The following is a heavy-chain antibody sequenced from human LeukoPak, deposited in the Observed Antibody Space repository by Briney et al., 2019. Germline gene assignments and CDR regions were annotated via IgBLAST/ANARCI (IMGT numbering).Heavy chain of an antibody. J-gene: IGHJ4*02. D-gene: IGHD2-15*01. CDR2: ISGSGSTI. Sequence: PGGSLRLSCAVSGFIFGSYNMNWVRQAPGKGLEWVSFISGSGSTIYYADSVKGRFTMSRDNAKSSLFLQMNSLRDEDTAVYYCAGSLYCSGGSCSVYWGQGTLVTVSS. V-gene: IGHV3-48*02. CDR3: AGSLYCSGGSCSVY. CDR1: GFIFGSYN.